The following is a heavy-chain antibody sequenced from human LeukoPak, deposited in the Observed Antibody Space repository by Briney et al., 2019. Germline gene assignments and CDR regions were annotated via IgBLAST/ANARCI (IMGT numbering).Heavy chain of an antibody. Sequence: SETLSLTCTVSGSSISSSSYYWGWIRQPPGKGLEWIGSIYYSGSTYYNPSLKSRVTISVDTSKNQFSLKLSSVTAADTAVYYCARQDYDFWSGYYLYFDYWGQGTLVTVSS. D-gene: IGHD3-3*01. CDR2: IYYSGST. J-gene: IGHJ4*02. V-gene: IGHV4-39*01. CDR1: GSSISSSSYY. CDR3: ARQDYDFWSGYYLYFDY.